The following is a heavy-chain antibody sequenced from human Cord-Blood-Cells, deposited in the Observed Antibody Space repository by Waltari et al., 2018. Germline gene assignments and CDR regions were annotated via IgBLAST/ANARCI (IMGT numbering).Heavy chain of an antibody. Sequence: QVQLQESGPGLVKPSETLSLTCTVSGGSISSYYWRWIRQPAGKGLGWLGRIYTSGSTNYNPSLKSRVTMSVDTSKNQFSLKLSSVTAADTAVYYCARSDGPGDYWGQGTLVTVSS. J-gene: IGHJ4*02. CDR3: ARSDGPGDY. V-gene: IGHV4-4*07. CDR1: GGSISSYY. D-gene: IGHD2-21*02. CDR2: IYTSGST.